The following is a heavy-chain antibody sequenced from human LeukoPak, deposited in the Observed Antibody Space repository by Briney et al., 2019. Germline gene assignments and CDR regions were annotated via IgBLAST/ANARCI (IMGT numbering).Heavy chain of an antibody. Sequence: ASVKVSCKASGYTLTSYGISWVRQATGQGLEWMGWISAYNGNTNYAQKLQGRVTMTTDTSTSTAYMELRSLRSDDTAVYYCARAADTAMVSDYWGQGTLVTVSS. CDR3: ARAADTAMVSDY. CDR2: ISAYNGNT. V-gene: IGHV1-18*01. D-gene: IGHD5-18*01. J-gene: IGHJ4*02. CDR1: GYTLTSYG.